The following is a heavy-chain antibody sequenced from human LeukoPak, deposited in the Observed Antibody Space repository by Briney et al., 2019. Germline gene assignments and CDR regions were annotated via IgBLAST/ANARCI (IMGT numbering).Heavy chain of an antibody. CDR2: ISPSDLSV. CDR3: ASDSNYGY. Sequence: GGSLRLSCAASGFTFSSYSMHWVRQAPGRGLEWVSYISPSDLSVYYADSVKGRFTISRDKAKNSLYLHMNSLRADDTAVYYCASDSNYGYWGQGTLVTVSS. D-gene: IGHD4-11*01. J-gene: IGHJ4*02. CDR1: GFTFSSYS. V-gene: IGHV3-48*01.